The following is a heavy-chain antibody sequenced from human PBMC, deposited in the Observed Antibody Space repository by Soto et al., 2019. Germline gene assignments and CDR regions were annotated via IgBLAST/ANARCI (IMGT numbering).Heavy chain of an antibody. J-gene: IGHJ6*02. Sequence: ASVKVSCKSSGYTFANYDINWVRQAPGQGLEWMGWINTYTGNTKYTQKLQGRVTMTPDTSTSTAYMELRSLRSADTAVYYCAREPFSSGSFVMDVWGQGTTVTVSS. CDR2: INTYTGNT. CDR3: AREPFSSGSFVMDV. V-gene: IGHV1-18*01. D-gene: IGHD3-10*01. CDR1: GYTFANYD.